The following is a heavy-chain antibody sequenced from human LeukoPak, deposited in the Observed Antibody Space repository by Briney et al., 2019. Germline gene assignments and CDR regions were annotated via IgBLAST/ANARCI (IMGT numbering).Heavy chain of an antibody. V-gene: IGHV1-2*02. Sequence: SVKVSCKASGYTFTDYYMHWVRQAPWQGFEWMGWINPNDGDTNYAQKFQGRVTMTRDTSISTAHMEVSRLRSDDTAVYYCARANFLYCSSSTCLFDYWGQGTLVTVSS. D-gene: IGHD2-2*01. CDR3: ARANFLYCSSSTCLFDY. J-gene: IGHJ4*02. CDR1: GYTFTDYY. CDR2: INPNDGDT.